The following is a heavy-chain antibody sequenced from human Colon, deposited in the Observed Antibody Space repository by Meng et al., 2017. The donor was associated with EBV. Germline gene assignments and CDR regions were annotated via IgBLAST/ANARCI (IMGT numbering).Heavy chain of an antibody. D-gene: IGHD1-26*01. J-gene: IGHJ5*02. CDR1: GYTFTNHY. CDR3: ARVSKGGSYRFDP. CDR2: INPSGGST. V-gene: IGHV1-46*03. Sequence: QVQRVQSGSELKNPGASVKVSCKASGYTFTNHYMHWVRQAPGQGLEWMGVINPSGGSTNYAQKFQGRVTMTSNTSTTTVYMDLSSLRSEDTAVYYCARVSKGGSYRFDPWGQGTLVTVSS.